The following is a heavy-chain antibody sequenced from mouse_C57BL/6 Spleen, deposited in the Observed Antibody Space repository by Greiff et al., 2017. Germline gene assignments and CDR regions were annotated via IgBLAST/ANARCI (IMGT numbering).Heavy chain of an antibody. CDR3: AREGGYYGSSPDY. D-gene: IGHD1-1*01. J-gene: IGHJ2*01. CDR2: IYPGDGDT. V-gene: IGHV1-82*01. CDR1: GYAFSSSW. Sequence: QVQLQQSGPELVKPGASVKISCKASGYAFSSSWMNWVKQRPGKGLEWIGRIYPGDGDTNYNGKFKGKATLTADKSSSTAYMQLSSLTSEDSAVYFCAREGGYYGSSPDYWGQGTTRTGS.